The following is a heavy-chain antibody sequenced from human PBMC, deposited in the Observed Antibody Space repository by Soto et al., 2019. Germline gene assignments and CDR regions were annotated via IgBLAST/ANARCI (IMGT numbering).Heavy chain of an antibody. Sequence: QVQLQESGPGLVKPSQTLSLTCTVSGGSISSGGYYWSWIRQHPGKGLEWIGYIYYSGSTYYNPSLKSRVTISVERSKNQYSLKLSSVTAADTAVYYCAREVAADWGDAFDIWGQGTMVTVSS. CDR3: AREVAADWGDAFDI. D-gene: IGHD6-13*01. V-gene: IGHV4-31*03. CDR2: IYYSGST. CDR1: GGSISSGGYY. J-gene: IGHJ3*02.